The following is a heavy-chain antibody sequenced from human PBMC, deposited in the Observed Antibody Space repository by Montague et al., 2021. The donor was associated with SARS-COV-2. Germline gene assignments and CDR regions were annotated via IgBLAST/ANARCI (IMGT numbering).Heavy chain of an antibody. CDR1: GGSIRSGSYY. CDR3: ARDYGDYSYYYGLDV. CDR2: IYSSGST. V-gene: IGHV4-61*02. J-gene: IGHJ6*02. D-gene: IGHD4-17*01. Sequence: TLSLTCTASGGSIRSGSYYWSWIRQPAGTGLEWIGRIYSSGSTNYNPSLKSRVTMSVDTSKNQFSLKVSSVTAADTAVYYCARDYGDYSYYYGLDVWGQGETVTVSS.